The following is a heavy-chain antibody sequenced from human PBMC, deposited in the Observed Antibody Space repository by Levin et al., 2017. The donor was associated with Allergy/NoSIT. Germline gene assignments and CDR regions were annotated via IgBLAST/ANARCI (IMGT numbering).Heavy chain of an antibody. CDR3: TRGEGIAVVPATRHNF. CDR2: ITVYNGNT. Sequence: ASVKVSCKASGYPFSSYGISWVRQAPGQGLEWMGWITVYNGNTNYAQKFQGRVTMTTDASTSTAYMELGSMRSDDTAVYYCTRGEGIAVVPATRHNFWGQGTLVTVSS. CDR1: GYPFSSYG. J-gene: IGHJ4*02. D-gene: IGHD2-2*01. V-gene: IGHV1-18*01.